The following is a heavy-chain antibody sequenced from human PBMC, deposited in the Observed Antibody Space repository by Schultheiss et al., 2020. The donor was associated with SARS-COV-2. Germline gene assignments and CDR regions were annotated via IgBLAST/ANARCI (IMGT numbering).Heavy chain of an antibody. Sequence: SETLSLTCAVYGGSFSGYYWSWIRQPPGKGLEWIGSIYHSGSTYYNPSLKSRVTISVDTSKNQFSLKLSSVTAADTAVYYCARGRHSSPPGNWFDPWGQGTLVTVSS. V-gene: IGHV4-34*01. CDR1: GGSFSGYY. J-gene: IGHJ5*02. CDR3: ARGRHSSPPGNWFDP. D-gene: IGHD6-13*01. CDR2: IYHSGST.